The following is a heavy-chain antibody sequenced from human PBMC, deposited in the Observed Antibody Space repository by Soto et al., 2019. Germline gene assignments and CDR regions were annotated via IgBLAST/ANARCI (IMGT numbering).Heavy chain of an antibody. D-gene: IGHD3-10*01. V-gene: IGHV3-23*01. J-gene: IGHJ4*02. CDR3: AKERHRVRGPDY. CDR1: GFTFSNYV. Sequence: EVQLLESGGGLVQPGGSLRLSCAASGFTFSNYVLSWVRQAPGKGLEWVSAISGTGGSTYYADSVKGRFTISRDNSKNTLYVQMNSLRVEDMAVYYCAKERHRVRGPDYWGQGTLVTVS. CDR2: ISGTGGST.